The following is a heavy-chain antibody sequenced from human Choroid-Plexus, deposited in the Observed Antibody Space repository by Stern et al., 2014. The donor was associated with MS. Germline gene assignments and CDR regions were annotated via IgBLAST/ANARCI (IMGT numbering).Heavy chain of an antibody. V-gene: IGHV3-30*18. CDR2: VSYDGSNK. CDR3: AKDRQYLTYFFDH. D-gene: IGHD2/OR15-2a*01. Sequence: DQLVESGGGVVQPGRPLRLSCVASGFTFGSCAMHWVRQAPGKGLEWVAGVSYDGSNKYYADSVKGLFTISRDNSQNTLYMQMSSLRPEDTAVYYCAKDRQYLTYFFDHWGQGSLVPVSS. CDR1: GFTFGSCA. J-gene: IGHJ5*02.